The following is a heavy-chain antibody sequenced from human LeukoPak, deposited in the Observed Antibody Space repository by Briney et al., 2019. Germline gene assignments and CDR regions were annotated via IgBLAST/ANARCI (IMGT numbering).Heavy chain of an antibody. D-gene: IGHD3-22*01. Sequence: GGSLRLSCAASGFTFSSYAIHWVRQAPGKGLEWVAVISYDGSNKYYADSVKGRFTISRDNPKNTVFLQMGSLRGEDTAVYYCARCYYDGSGFYYYFDYWGQGTLVIVSS. CDR2: ISYDGSNK. J-gene: IGHJ4*02. V-gene: IGHV3-30*14. CDR3: ARCYYDGSGFYYYFDY. CDR1: GFTFSSYA.